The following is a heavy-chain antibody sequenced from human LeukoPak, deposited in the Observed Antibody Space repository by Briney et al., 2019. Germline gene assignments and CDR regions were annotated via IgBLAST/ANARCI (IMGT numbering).Heavy chain of an antibody. Sequence: ASVKVSCKASGYTFTSYDINWVRQATGQGLEWMGWISAYNGNTNYAQKLQGRVTMTTDTSTSTAYMELRSLRSDDTAVYYCARDRYYGSGTYSDYWGQGTLVTVSS. J-gene: IGHJ4*02. D-gene: IGHD3-10*01. V-gene: IGHV1-18*01. CDR3: ARDRYYGSGTYSDY. CDR1: GYTFTSYD. CDR2: ISAYNGNT.